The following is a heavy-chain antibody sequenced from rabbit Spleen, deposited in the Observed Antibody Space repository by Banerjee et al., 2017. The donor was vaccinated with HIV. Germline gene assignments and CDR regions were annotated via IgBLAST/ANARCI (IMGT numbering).Heavy chain of an antibody. D-gene: IGHD4-2*01. V-gene: IGHV1S40*01. J-gene: IGHJ4*01. Sequence: QSLEESGGDLVQPGGSLKLSCKASGLDFSSKYWICWVRQAPGKGLEWIACIDVGSSATTYYATWAKGRFTIARTSSTTVTLQMTSLTAADTATYFCARDAAGREDFNLWGPGTLVTVS. CDR3: ARDAAGREDFNL. CDR1: GLDFSSKYW. CDR2: IDVGSSATT.